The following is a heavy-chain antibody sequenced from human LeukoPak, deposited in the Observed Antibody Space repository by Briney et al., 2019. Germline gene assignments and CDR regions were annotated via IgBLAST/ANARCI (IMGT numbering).Heavy chain of an antibody. CDR2: ISACNGNA. Sequence: ASVKVSCKASGYTFTSYGISWVRQAPGQGLEWMGWISACNGNANYAQKLQGRVTMTTDTSTSTAYMELRSLRSDDTAVYYCARVRNILTGYFAFDIWGQGTMVTVSS. D-gene: IGHD3-9*01. CDR3: ARVRNILTGYFAFDI. V-gene: IGHV1-18*01. J-gene: IGHJ3*02. CDR1: GYTFTSYG.